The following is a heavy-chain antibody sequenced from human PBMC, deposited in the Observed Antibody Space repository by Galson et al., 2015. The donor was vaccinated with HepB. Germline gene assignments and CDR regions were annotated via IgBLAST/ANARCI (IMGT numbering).Heavy chain of an antibody. V-gene: IGHV3-9*01. J-gene: IGHJ4*02. CDR3: VKDWHSSSVYCFVY. D-gene: IGHD6-6*01. CDR1: GFNFGDYA. Sequence: SLRLSCAASGFNFGDYAMHWVRQAPGKGLEWVSGIGWDGDKKCYADSVKGRFTISRDNAKSSLYLQMNNLRSEDTAFCYCVKDWHSSSVYCFVYWGRGTLVTVSS. CDR2: IGWDGDKK.